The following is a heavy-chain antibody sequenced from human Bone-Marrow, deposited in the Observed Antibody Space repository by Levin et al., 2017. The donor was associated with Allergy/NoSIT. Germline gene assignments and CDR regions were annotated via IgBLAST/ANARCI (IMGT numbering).Heavy chain of an antibody. J-gene: IGHJ3*01. Sequence: SETLFLTCAVHGGSFNDYYWSWFRQPPGKGLEWIGEINHSGITNYNPSVTSRVTMSVETPKQQFSLKLTSVTAADTAVYFCARGVDVWGQGTLVTVSS. CDR3: ARGVDV. CDR2: INHSGIT. CDR1: GGSFNDYY. V-gene: IGHV4-34*01.